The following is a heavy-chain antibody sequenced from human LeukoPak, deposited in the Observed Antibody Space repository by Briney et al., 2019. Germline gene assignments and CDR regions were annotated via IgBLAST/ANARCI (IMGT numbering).Heavy chain of an antibody. CDR1: GYTFTSYD. D-gene: IGHD4-17*01. J-gene: IGHJ4*02. V-gene: IGHV1-8*01. Sequence: ASVKVSCKASGYTFTSYDINWVRQATGQGLEWMGWMNPNSGNTGYAQKFQGRVTMTRNTSISTAYMELSSLRSEDTAVYYCARGGLYGDYDLNYFDYWGQGTLVTVSS. CDR3: ARGGLYGDYDLNYFDY. CDR2: MNPNSGNT.